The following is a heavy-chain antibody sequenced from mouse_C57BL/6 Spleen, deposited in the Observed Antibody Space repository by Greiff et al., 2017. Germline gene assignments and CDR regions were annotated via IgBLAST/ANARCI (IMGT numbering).Heavy chain of an antibody. V-gene: IGHV2-2*01. CDR2: IWSGGST. J-gene: IGHJ4*01. CDR1: GFSLTSYG. Sequence: QVQLQQSGPGLVQPSQSLSITCTVSGFSLTSYGVHWVRPSPGKGLEWLGVIWSGGSTDYNAAFISRLSISKDNSKSQVFFKMNSLQADDTAIYYCPRKEGLGRRGYYAMDYWGQGTSVTVSS. D-gene: IGHD4-1*01. CDR3: PRKEGLGRRGYYAMDY.